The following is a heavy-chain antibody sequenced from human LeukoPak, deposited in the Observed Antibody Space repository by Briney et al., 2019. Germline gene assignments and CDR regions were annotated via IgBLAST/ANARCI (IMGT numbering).Heavy chain of an antibody. Sequence: GGSLRLSCAASGFTFSSYAMSWVRQAPGKGLGWVSAISGSGGSTYYADSVKGRFTISRDNPKNTLYLQMNSLRAEDTAVYYCAKAADYYGSGSYYSPGPFDYWGQGTLVTVSS. CDR1: GFTFSSYA. J-gene: IGHJ4*02. V-gene: IGHV3-23*01. D-gene: IGHD3-10*01. CDR2: ISGSGGST. CDR3: AKAADYYGSGSYYSPGPFDY.